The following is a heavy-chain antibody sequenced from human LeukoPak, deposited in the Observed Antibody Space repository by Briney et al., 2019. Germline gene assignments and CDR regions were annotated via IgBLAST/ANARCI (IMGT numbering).Heavy chain of an antibody. CDR1: GFTFDDYA. D-gene: IGHD3-22*01. CDR3: AKAAYYDSSGYYYPFDY. J-gene: IGHJ4*02. Sequence: GGSLRLSCAASGFTFDDYAMHWVRQAPGKGLEWVSDISGSGGSTYYADSVKGRFTISRDNAKNSLYLQMNSLRAEDTAVYYCAKAAYYDSSGYYYPFDYWGQGTLVTVSS. CDR2: ISGSGGST. V-gene: IGHV3-23*01.